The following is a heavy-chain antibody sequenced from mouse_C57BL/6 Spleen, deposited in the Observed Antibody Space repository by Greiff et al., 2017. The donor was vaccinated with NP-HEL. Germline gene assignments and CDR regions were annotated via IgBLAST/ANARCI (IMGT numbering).Heavy chain of an antibody. CDR2: IYPGDGDT. D-gene: IGHD1-1*01. J-gene: IGHJ1*03. V-gene: IGHV1-82*01. CDR1: GYAFSSSW. Sequence: QVQLQQSGPELVKPGASVKISCKASGYAFSSSWMNWVKQRPGKGLEWIGRIYPGDGDTNYNGKFKGKATLTADKSSSTAYMQLSSLTSEDSAVYFCARSPHYYGSSYRYFDVWGTGTTVTVSS. CDR3: ARSPHYYGSSYRYFDV.